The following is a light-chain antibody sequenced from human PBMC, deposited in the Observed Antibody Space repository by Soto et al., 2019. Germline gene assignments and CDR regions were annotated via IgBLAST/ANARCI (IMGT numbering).Light chain of an antibody. CDR2: GAS. Sequence: EIVMTQSPATLSVSPGERATLSCRASQSISRNLAWYQQKPGQAPRLLIYGASTRATGIPARFSGSGSGTEFTLTISSLQSEDFAVYYCQQYGSSPSTFGGGTKVEIK. CDR1: QSISRN. V-gene: IGKV3-15*01. J-gene: IGKJ4*01. CDR3: QQYGSSPST.